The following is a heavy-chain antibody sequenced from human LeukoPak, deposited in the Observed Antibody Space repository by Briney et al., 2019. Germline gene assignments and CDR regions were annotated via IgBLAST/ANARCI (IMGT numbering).Heavy chain of an antibody. D-gene: IGHD2-15*01. CDR2: IICCGGST. V-gene: IGHV3-23*01. J-gene: IGHJ4*02. CDR3: AKRPLSGHRDY. Sequence: GGSLRLFCSASAVIFSSYAVSCVRRAPGEGLEWVSAIICCGGSTYYADSVKSRFTISRDNSKNTLYLQMNSLRAEDTAVYYCAKRPLSGHRDYWGQGTLVTVS. CDR1: AVIFSSYA.